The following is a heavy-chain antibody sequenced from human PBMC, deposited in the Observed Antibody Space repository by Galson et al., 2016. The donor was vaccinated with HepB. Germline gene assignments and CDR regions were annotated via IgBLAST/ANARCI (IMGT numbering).Heavy chain of an antibody. V-gene: IGHV3-53*01. CDR3: ARDSGYCSYSNCKGDAFDL. D-gene: IGHD2-15*01. CDR1: GFTDSTKY. J-gene: IGHJ3*01. Sequence: SLRLSCAASGFTDSTKYMSWVRQAPGKGLEWVSVVYSGGSTYYADSVKGRFTISRDNSKNTLYLQMNSLRVEDTAVYFCARDSGYCSYSNCKGDAFDLWGQGTMVTLSS. CDR2: VYSGGST.